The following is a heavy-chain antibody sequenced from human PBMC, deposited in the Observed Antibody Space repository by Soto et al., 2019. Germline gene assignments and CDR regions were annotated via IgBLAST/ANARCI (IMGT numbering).Heavy chain of an antibody. CDR1: GFTFSNSA. Sequence: GASVKVSCKASGFTFSNSAVQWVRQARGERLERIGWIVVGSGNTNYAQKLQERVTIIRDMSTSTAYMELSSLRSEDTAVYYCAVRSGATRGYYYMDVWGEGTTVSVSS. D-gene: IGHD5-12*01. CDR2: IVVGSGNT. V-gene: IGHV1-58*01. J-gene: IGHJ6*03. CDR3: AVRSGATRGYYYMDV.